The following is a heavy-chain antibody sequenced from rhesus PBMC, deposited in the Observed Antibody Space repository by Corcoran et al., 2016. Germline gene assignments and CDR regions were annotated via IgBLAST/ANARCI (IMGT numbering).Heavy chain of an antibody. CDR3: ARAGYYFDF. CDR2: ISYSRTT. CDR1: GYSISSGDG. J-gene: IGHJ4*01. D-gene: IGHD6-31*01. Sequence: QLQLQESGPGLVKPSETLSLTCAVSGYSISSGDGWSWIRQPPGKGLEWSGYISYSRTTSYNPSLKSRVTISRATSKNQFSLKLSSVTAADAAVYYCARAGYYFDFWGQGVLVTVSS. V-gene: IGHV4-122*02.